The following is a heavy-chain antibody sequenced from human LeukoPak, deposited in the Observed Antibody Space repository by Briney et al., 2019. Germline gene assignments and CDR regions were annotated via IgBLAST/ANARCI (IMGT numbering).Heavy chain of an antibody. Sequence: KPSETLSLTCTVSGGSISSSSYYWGWIRQPPGKGLEWIGEINHSGSTNYNPSLKSRVTISVDTSKNQFSLKLSSVTAADTAVYYCARLFRGTVPAHSYGRIAAAASRDYWGQGTLVTVSS. CDR3: ARLFRGTVPAHSYGRIAAAASRDY. D-gene: IGHD6-13*01. CDR2: INHSGST. J-gene: IGHJ4*02. CDR1: GGSISSSSYY. V-gene: IGHV4-39*07.